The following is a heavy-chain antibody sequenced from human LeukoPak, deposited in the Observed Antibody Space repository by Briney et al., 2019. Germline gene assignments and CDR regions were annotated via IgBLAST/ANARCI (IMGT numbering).Heavy chain of an antibody. J-gene: IGHJ4*02. D-gene: IGHD6-19*01. CDR1: GFTFSSYA. CDR2: ISYDGSNK. V-gene: IGHV3-30-3*01. CDR3: ARDSPGGSGWKSPHDY. Sequence: RGSLRLSCAASGFTFSSYAMHWVRQAPGKGLEWVAVISYDGSNKYYADSVKGRFTISRDNSKNTLYLQMNSLRAEDTAVYYCARDSPGGSGWKSPHDYWGQGTLVTVSS.